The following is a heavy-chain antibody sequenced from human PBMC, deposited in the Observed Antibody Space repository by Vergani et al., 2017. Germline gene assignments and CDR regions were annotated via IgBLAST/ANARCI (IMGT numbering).Heavy chain of an antibody. CDR3: AKSPNFNNRPTDY. CDR2: ISGSGGNT. D-gene: IGHD1/OR15-1a*01. J-gene: IGHJ4*02. Sequence: EVQLLESGGGLVQPGGSLRLSCGASGFTFSSYAMTWVRQAPGKGLEWVSAISGSGGNTFYTDSVKGRFTISRDNSKDTLYLQMNSLRAKDTAVYYCAKSPNFNNRPTDYWGQGTLVTVSS. CDR1: GFTFSSYA. V-gene: IGHV3-23*01.